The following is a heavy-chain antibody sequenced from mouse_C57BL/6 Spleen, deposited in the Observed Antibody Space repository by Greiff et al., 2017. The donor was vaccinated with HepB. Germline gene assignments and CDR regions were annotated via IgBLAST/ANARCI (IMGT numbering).Heavy chain of an antibody. CDR3: ARGYYGLYYFDY. D-gene: IGHD1-1*01. V-gene: IGHV1-82*01. Sequence: VQVVESGPELVKPGASVKISCKASGYAFSSSWMNWVKQRPGKGLEWIGRIYPGDGDTNYNGKFKGKATLTADKSSSTAYMQLSSLTSEDSAVYFCARGYYGLYYFDYWGQGTTLTVSS. J-gene: IGHJ2*01. CDR1: GYAFSSSW. CDR2: IYPGDGDT.